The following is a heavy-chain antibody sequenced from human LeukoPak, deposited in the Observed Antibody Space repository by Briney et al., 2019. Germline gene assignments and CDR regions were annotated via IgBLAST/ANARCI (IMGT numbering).Heavy chain of an antibody. CDR1: GGSIRSYY. CDR3: ARVNYSRSYDHWYFDL. CDR2: IHYSGST. J-gene: IGHJ2*01. V-gene: IGHV4-59*01. Sequence: PSETLSLTCTVSGGSIRSYYWSWIRQPPGKGLEWIGYIHYSGSTNYNPSLKSRVATSVDTSKNQISLKVSSVTAADTAVYYCARVNYSRSYDHWYFDLWGRGTLVTVSS. D-gene: IGHD6-13*01.